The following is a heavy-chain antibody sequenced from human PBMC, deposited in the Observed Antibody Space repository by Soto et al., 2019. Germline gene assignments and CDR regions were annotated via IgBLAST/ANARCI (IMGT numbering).Heavy chain of an antibody. CDR3: ARHPRVVVRLSHYFDY. CDR2: IYYSGST. Sequence: SETLSLTCTVSGGSISSGYYYWSWIRQPPGKGLEWIGYIYYSGSTYYNPSLKSRVTRSVDTSKDQFSLKLSSVTAADTAVYYCARHPRVVVRLSHYFDYWGQGTLVTVSS. J-gene: IGHJ4*02. D-gene: IGHD3-22*01. CDR1: GGSISSGYYY. V-gene: IGHV4-30-4*01.